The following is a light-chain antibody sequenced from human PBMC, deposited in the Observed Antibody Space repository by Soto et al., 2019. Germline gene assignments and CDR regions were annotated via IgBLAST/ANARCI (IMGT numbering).Light chain of an antibody. J-gene: IGKJ5*01. Sequence: EIVLTQSPATLSLSPGERATLSCRASQSVSSYLAWYQQKPGQAPRLLIYDASNRATGVPARFSGSGSGTDFTLTISSLEPEDFALYYCQQLNNLPPITFGQGTRLAVK. V-gene: IGKV3-11*01. CDR1: QSVSSY. CDR2: DAS. CDR3: QQLNNLPPIT.